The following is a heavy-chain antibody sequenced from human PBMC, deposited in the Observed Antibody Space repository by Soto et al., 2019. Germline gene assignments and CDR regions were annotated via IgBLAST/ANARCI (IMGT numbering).Heavy chain of an antibody. Sequence: GESLKISCAASGFTISSNAMYWVRQAPGRGLEWVSGISDRGDTTHYADSVKGRFTISRDTSKNTLYLQLNTLGADDTAIYYCAKDKPGTTSFDYWGQGTLVTVSS. J-gene: IGHJ4*02. CDR2: ISDRGDTT. V-gene: IGHV3-23*01. CDR1: GFTISSNA. CDR3: AKDKPGTTSFDY. D-gene: IGHD1-1*01.